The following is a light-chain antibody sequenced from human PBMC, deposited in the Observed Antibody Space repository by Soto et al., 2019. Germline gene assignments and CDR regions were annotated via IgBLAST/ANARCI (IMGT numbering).Light chain of an antibody. V-gene: IGLV1-47*02. J-gene: IGLJ2*01. CDR2: NNN. CDR3: AAWDVSLSGL. Sequence: QPVLTQPPSASGTPGQRVTISCSGSSSNIGSNYVYWYQQLPGTAPKLLIYNNNQRPSGVPDRFSGSKSGTSASLAISGLRSEDEADYYCAAWDVSLSGLFGGGTKLTVL. CDR1: SSNIGSNY.